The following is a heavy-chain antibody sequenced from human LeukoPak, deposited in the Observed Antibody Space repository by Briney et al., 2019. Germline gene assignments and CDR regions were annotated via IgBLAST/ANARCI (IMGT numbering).Heavy chain of an antibody. Sequence: GGSLRFSCAASGFTFSSYSMNWVRQAPGNGLEWVSSISSSSSYIYYADSVKGRFTISRDNAKNSLYLQMNSLRAEDTAVYYCARDRYGYKFWFDPWGQGTLVTVSS. CDR1: GFTFSSYS. CDR3: ARDRYGYKFWFDP. CDR2: ISSSSSYI. V-gene: IGHV3-21*01. D-gene: IGHD5-18*01. J-gene: IGHJ5*02.